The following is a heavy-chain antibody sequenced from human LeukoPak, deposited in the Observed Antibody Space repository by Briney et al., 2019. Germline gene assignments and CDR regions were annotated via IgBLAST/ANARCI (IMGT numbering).Heavy chain of an antibody. J-gene: IGHJ4*02. V-gene: IGHV3-74*01. Sequence: GGPRRLSGAASGFPFSGNWMHWFRQPPGKGRGWVSRIKSDGSITNYADSVKGRFTISRDNAKNTLYLQMNSLRSEDTAVYYCASSQSPYSGSYFFDYWGQGTLVTVSS. D-gene: IGHD1-26*01. CDR1: GFPFSGNW. CDR2: IKSDGSIT. CDR3: ASSQSPYSGSYFFDY.